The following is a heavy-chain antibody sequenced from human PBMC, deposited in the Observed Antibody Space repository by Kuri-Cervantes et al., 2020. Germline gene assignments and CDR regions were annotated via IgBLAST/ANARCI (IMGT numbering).Heavy chain of an antibody. D-gene: IGHD3-16*01. CDR2: IRYDGSDK. CDR3: ATPTLLCRTSACLEDY. CDR1: GFTFSSYG. J-gene: IGHJ4*02. Sequence: GGSLRLSCAASGFTFSSYGMHWVRQAPGKGLEWVAFIRYDGSDKYYTNSVKGRFTISRDNSKNTLYLQLNSLRPEDTAVYFCATPTLLCRTSACLEDYWGRGTLVTVSS. V-gene: IGHV3-30*02.